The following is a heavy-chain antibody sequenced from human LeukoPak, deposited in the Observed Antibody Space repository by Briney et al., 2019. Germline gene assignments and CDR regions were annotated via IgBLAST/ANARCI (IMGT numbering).Heavy chain of an antibody. CDR3: ARDPLRFGELLGYFDY. J-gene: IGHJ4*02. V-gene: IGHV1-8*03. D-gene: IGHD3-10*01. CDR1: GYTFTSYD. Sequence: GASVTVSCTASGYTFTSYDINWVRQATGQGLEWMGWMNPNSGNTGYAQKFQGRVTITRNTSISTAYMELSSLRSDDTAVYYCARDPLRFGELLGYFDYWGQGTLVTVSS. CDR2: MNPNSGNT.